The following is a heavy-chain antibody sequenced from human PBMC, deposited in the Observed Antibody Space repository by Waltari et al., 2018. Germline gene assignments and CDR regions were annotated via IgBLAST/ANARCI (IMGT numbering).Heavy chain of an antibody. CDR2: HRFDGINK. Sequence: QVFLVESGGGVVQPGDSLRLSCVSSGFNFNIYGMHWVRQAPGKGRGWVAFHRFDGINKHYADSVKGRFTISRDNIKNTLYLQMNSLRGEDSAMYYCAREDIVSETQWRGNQYRGNSGYDLWGQGTLVSVSS. CDR3: AREDIVSETQWRGNQYRGNSGYDL. CDR1: GFNFNIYG. V-gene: IGHV3-30*02. D-gene: IGHD5-12*01. J-gene: IGHJ4*01.